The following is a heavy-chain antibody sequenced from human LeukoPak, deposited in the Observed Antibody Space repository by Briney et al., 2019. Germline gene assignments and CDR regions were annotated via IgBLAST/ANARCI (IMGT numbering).Heavy chain of an antibody. CDR3: ARVTGYMIEDYFDY. Sequence: SETLSLTCTVSGGPISSYYWSWIRQPPGKGLEWIGYIYYSGSTNYNPSLKSRVTISVDTSKNQFSLKLSSVTAADTAVYYCARVTGYMIEDYFDYWGQGTLVTVSS. CDR2: IYYSGST. D-gene: IGHD3-22*01. J-gene: IGHJ4*02. V-gene: IGHV4-59*01. CDR1: GGPISSYY.